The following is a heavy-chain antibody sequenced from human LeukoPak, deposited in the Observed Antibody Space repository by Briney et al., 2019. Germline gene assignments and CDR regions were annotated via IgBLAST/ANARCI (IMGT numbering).Heavy chain of an antibody. J-gene: IGHJ6*03. V-gene: IGHV3-9*01. CDR1: GFTFDDYA. D-gene: IGHD3-3*01. Sequence: PGGSLRLSCAASGFTFDDYAMHWVRQAPGKGLEWVSGISWNSGSIGYADSVKGRFTISRDNAKNSLYLQMNSLRAEDTAVYYCAYGRFLAMDVWGKGTTVTVSS. CDR3: AYGRFLAMDV. CDR2: ISWNSGSI.